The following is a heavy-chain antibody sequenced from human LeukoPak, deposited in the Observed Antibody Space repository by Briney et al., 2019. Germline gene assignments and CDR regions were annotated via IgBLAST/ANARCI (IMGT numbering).Heavy chain of an antibody. CDR1: GGSISSGGYY. D-gene: IGHD3-16*01. Sequence: SETLSLTCTVPGGSISSGGYYWSWIRQHPGKGLEWIGYIYYSGSTYYNPSLKSRVTISVDTSKNQFSLKLSSVTAADTAVYYCARGGALGPPYFDYWGQGTLVTVSS. J-gene: IGHJ4*02. CDR2: IYYSGST. V-gene: IGHV4-31*03. CDR3: ARGGALGPPYFDY.